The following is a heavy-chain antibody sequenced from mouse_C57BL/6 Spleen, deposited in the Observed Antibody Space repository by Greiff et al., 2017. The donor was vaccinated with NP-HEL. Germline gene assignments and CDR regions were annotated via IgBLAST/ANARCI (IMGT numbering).Heavy chain of an antibody. J-gene: IGHJ1*03. D-gene: IGHD2-12*01. V-gene: IGHV1-26*01. CDR2: INPNNGGT. CDR1: GYTFTDYY. Sequence: EVQLQQSGPELVKPGASVKISCKASGYTFTDYYMNWVKQSHGKSLEWIGDINPNNGGTSYNQKFKGKATLTVDKSSSTAYMELRSLTSEDSAVYYWARRGLRHWYFDVWGTGTTVTVSS. CDR3: ARRGLRHWYFDV.